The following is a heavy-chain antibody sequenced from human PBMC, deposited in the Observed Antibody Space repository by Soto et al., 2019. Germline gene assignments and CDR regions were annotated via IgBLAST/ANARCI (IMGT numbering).Heavy chain of an antibody. V-gene: IGHV4-34*01. D-gene: IGHD5-18*01. CDR3: ARSKARGYSCVMVYYFDY. CDR2: INHSGST. Sequence: TSETLSLICAVYGGSFSGYYWSWIRQLPGKGLEWIGEINHSGSTNYNPSLKSRVTISVDTSKNKFSLKLSSVTAAGTGVCCCARSKARGYSCVMVYYFDYWGQGILVTVAS. J-gene: IGHJ4*02. CDR1: GGSFSGYY.